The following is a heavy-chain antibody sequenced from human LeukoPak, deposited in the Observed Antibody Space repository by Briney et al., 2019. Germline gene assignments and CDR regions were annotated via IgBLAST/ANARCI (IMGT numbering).Heavy chain of an antibody. CDR3: ARSITMIVVVIDAFDI. CDR1: GYTFTGYY. D-gene: IGHD3-22*01. J-gene: IGHJ3*02. CDR2: INPNSGGT. Sequence: ASVKVSCKASGYTFTGYYMHWVRQAPGQGLEWMGWINPNSGGTNYAQKFQGRVTMTRDTSISTAYMELSRLRSDDTAVYCCARSITMIVVVIDAFDIWGQGTMVTVSS. V-gene: IGHV1-2*02.